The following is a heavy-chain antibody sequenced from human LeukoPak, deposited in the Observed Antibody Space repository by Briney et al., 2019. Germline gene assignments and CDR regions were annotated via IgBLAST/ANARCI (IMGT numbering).Heavy chain of an antibody. V-gene: IGHV5-51*01. CDR2: INPGDSDT. CDR1: GYSYTTYW. CDR3: ARLPYYDILTGYSYFVY. D-gene: IGHD3-9*01. J-gene: IGHJ4*02. Sequence: GESLKISCKDSGYSYTTYWIGWVRQMPGKGLEWIGIINPGDSDTKYSPSLHGQVTMSADKSISTACLQWSSLKASDTAMYYCARLPYYDILTGYSYFVYWGQGTLVTVSS.